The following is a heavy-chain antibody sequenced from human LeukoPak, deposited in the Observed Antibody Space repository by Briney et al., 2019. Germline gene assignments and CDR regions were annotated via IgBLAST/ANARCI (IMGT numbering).Heavy chain of an antibody. CDR1: GFTFSSYG. CDR3: AKDLAIFGVVIPLGDY. J-gene: IGHJ4*02. V-gene: IGHV3-30*02. CDR2: IRYDGSNK. D-gene: IGHD3-3*01. Sequence: GGSLRLSCAASGFTFSSYGMHWVRQAPGKGLEWVAFIRYDGSNKYYADSVKGRFTISRDNSKNTLYLQMNSLRAEDTAVYYCAKDLAIFGVVIPLGDYWGQGTLVTVSS.